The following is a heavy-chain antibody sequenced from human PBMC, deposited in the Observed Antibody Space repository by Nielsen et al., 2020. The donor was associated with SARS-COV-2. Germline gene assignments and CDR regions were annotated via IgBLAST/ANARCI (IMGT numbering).Heavy chain of an antibody. V-gene: IGHV4-61*08. CDR3: ARSGGGEARIQAFDI. Sequence: SETLSLTCTVSGGSISSGDYYWSWIRQPPGKGLEWIGYIYYSGSTNYNPSLKSRVTISVDTSKNQFSLKLSSVTAADTAVYYCARSGGGEARIQAFDIWGQGTMVTVSS. D-gene: IGHD3-16*01. CDR2: IYYSGST. CDR1: GGSISSGDYY. J-gene: IGHJ3*02.